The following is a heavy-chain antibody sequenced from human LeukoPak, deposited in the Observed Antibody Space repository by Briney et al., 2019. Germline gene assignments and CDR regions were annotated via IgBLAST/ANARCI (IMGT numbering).Heavy chain of an antibody. CDR2: IYYSGST. Sequence: SETLSLTCTVPGGSISSSSNYWGWIRQPPGKGLEWIGSIYYSGSTYYNPSLKSRVTISVDTSKNQFSLKLSSVTAADTAVYYCATLRLGAAGDVWGKGTTVTVSS. V-gene: IGHV4-39*01. CDR3: ATLRLGAAGDV. CDR1: GGSISSSSNY. J-gene: IGHJ6*03. D-gene: IGHD3-16*01.